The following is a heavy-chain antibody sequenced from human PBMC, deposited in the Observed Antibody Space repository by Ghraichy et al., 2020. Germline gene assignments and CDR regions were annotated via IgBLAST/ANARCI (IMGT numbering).Heavy chain of an antibody. J-gene: IGHJ4*02. CDR3: AKELGDYCNGLGGN. CDR2: ISGRSDRE. Sequence: GGSLRLSCAASGFTFSSYAMTWVRQAPGKGLEWVSAISGRSDREFYADSVKGRFTISRDNSKSTLYLQIASLRADDTAIYYCAKELGDYCNGLGGNWGQGTLVTVSS. CDR1: GFTFSSYA. D-gene: IGHD2/OR15-2a*01. V-gene: IGHV3-23*01.